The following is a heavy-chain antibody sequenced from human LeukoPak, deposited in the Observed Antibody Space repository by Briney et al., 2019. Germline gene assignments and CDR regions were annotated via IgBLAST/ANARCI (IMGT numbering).Heavy chain of an antibody. D-gene: IGHD4-11*01. V-gene: IGHV3-21*01. Sequence: GGSLRLSCAASGFTFSSNTMNWVRQAPGKGLEWVSSISSSTIYIYYADSLKGRFTISRDDAKNSPYLQMNSLRAEDTAVYYCASGMTTVPTGTHWGQGTLVTVSS. CDR1: GFTFSSNT. J-gene: IGHJ4*02. CDR2: ISSSTIYI. CDR3: ASGMTTVPTGTH.